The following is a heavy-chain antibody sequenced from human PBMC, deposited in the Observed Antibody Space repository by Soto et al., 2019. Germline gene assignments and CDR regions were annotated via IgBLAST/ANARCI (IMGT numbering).Heavy chain of an antibody. Sequence: PSETLSLTCTVSGGSISSGGYYWSWIRQHPGKGLEWIGYIYYSGSTYYNPSLKSRVTISVDTSKNQFSLKLSSVTAADTAVYYCARGTRDDFWSGYFPHRRYYYYGMDVWGQGTTVTVSS. CDR1: GGSISSGGYY. J-gene: IGHJ6*02. V-gene: IGHV4-31*03. CDR2: IYYSGST. CDR3: ARGTRDDFWSGYFPHRRYYYYGMDV. D-gene: IGHD3-3*01.